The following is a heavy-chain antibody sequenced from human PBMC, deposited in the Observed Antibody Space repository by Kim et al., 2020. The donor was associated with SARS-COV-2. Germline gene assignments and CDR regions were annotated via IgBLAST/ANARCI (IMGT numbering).Heavy chain of an antibody. CDR3: ARGSGDYYDSSGHGRGAFDI. CDR2: IYYSGST. V-gene: IGHV4-59*01. Sequence: SETLSLTCTVSGGSISSYYWSWIRQPPGKGLEWIGYIYYSGSTNYNPSLKSRVTISVDTSKNQFSLKLSSVTAADTAVYYCARGSGDYYDSSGHGRGAFDIWGQGTMVTVSS. J-gene: IGHJ3*02. CDR1: GGSISSYY. D-gene: IGHD3-22*01.